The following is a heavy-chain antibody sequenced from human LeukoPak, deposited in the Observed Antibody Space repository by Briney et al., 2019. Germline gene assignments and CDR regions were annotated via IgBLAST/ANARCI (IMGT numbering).Heavy chain of an antibody. CDR3: ARSAQMIVVVVAAGYYFYY. D-gene: IGHD2-15*01. CDR1: GYTFTGYY. CDR2: INPNSGGT. Sequence: GASVKVSCKASGYTFTGYYMHWVRQAPGQGLEWMGWINPNSGGTNYAQKFQGRITMTRDTSISTAYMELSRLRSDDTAVYYCARSAQMIVVVVAAGYYFYYWGQGTLVTVSS. V-gene: IGHV1-2*02. J-gene: IGHJ4*02.